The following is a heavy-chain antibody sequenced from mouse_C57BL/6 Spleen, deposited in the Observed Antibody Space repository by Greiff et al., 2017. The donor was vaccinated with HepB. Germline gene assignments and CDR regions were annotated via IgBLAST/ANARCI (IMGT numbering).Heavy chain of an antibody. CDR2: IDPENGDT. D-gene: IGHD1-1*01. Sequence: EVQLQQSGAELVRPGASVKLSCTASGFNIKDDYMHWVKQRPEQGLEWIGWIDPENGDTEYASKFQGKATITADTSSNTAYLQLSSLTSEDTAVYYCTTFGNDSNYVGYWGQGTTLTVSS. J-gene: IGHJ2*01. CDR3: TTFGNDSNYVGY. CDR1: GFNIKDDY. V-gene: IGHV14-4*01.